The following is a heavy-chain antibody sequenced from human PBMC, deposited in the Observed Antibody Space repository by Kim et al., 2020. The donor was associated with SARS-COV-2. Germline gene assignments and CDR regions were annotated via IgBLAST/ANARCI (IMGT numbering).Heavy chain of an antibody. Sequence: ASVKVSCKASGYTFTGYYMHWVRQAPGQGLEWMGRINPNSGGTNYAQKFQGRVTMTRDTSISTAYMERSRLRSDDTAVYYCAREVTPITNFGVVTHYYYYDNMDVWGKGTTVTVSS. V-gene: IGHV1-2*06. J-gene: IGHJ6*03. CDR2: INPNSGGT. CDR1: GYTFTGYY. D-gene: IGHD3-3*01. CDR3: AREVTPITNFGVVTHYYYYDNMDV.